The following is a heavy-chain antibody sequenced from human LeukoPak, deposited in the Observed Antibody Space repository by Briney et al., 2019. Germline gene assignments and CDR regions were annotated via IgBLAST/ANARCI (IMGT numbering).Heavy chain of an antibody. V-gene: IGHV1-69*04. J-gene: IGHJ4*02. Sequence: SVKVSCKASGGTFSSYAISWVRQAPGQGLEWMGRIIPIFGIANYAQKFQGRVTITADKSTSTAYMELSSLRSEDTAVYYCARAPPDSSGYYYLFDYWGQGTLVTVSS. D-gene: IGHD3-22*01. CDR1: GGTFSSYA. CDR3: ARAPPDSSGYYYLFDY. CDR2: IIPIFGIA.